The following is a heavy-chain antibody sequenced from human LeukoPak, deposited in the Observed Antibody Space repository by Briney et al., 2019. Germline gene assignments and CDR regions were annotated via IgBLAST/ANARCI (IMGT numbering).Heavy chain of an antibody. CDR3: ARDGGIAAAGRGSWFDP. V-gene: IGHV3-21*01. J-gene: IGHJ5*02. CDR2: ISSSSSYI. CDR1: GFTFSSYS. Sequence: GGSLRLSCAASGFTFSSYSMNWVRPAPGKGLEWVSSISSSSSYIYYADSVKGRFTISRDNAKNSLYLQMNSLRAEDTAVYYCARDGGIAAAGRGSWFDPWGQGTLVTVSS. D-gene: IGHD6-13*01.